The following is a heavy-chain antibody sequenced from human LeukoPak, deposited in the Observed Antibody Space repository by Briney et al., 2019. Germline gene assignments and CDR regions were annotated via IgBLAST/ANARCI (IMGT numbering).Heavy chain of an antibody. CDR2: IYPGDSDT. D-gene: IGHD3-10*01. CDR3: ARSEGSIPQDY. Sequence: GESLQISCQGSGSSFTSYWIGWGRQVPGKGLEWMGIIYPGDSDTRYSPSFQGQVTISADKSISTAYLQWSSLKASDTAMYYCARSEGSIPQDYWGQGTLATVSS. V-gene: IGHV5-51*01. CDR1: GSSFTSYW. J-gene: IGHJ4*02.